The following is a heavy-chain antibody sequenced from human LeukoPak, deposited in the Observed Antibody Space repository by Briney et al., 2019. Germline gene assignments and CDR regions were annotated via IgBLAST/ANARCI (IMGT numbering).Heavy chain of an antibody. CDR2: ISAYNGNT. J-gene: IGHJ4*02. Sequence: GESLKISCKGSGYSFTSYWISWVRQAPGQGLEWMGWISAYNGNTNYAQKLQGRVTMTTDTSTSTAYMELRSLRSDDTAVYYCARDGIYVPSGYFGYWGQGTLVTVSS. D-gene: IGHD3-10*02. V-gene: IGHV1-18*04. CDR3: ARDGIYVPSGYFGY. CDR1: GYSFTSYW.